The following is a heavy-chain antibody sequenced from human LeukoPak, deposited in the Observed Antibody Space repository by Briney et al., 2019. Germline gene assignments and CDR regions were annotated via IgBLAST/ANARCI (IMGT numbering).Heavy chain of an antibody. V-gene: IGHV3-53*01. CDR3: ARDSSSFPNYFDY. Sequence: GGSLRLSCAASGFTVSSYYMSWVRQAPGKGLEWVSLIYSSGSTFYADSVRGRFTISRDNSKNTLYLQMNSLRPADTAVYFCARDSSSFPNYFDYWGQGTLVTVSS. J-gene: IGHJ4*02. D-gene: IGHD3-3*02. CDR2: IYSSGST. CDR1: GFTVSSYY.